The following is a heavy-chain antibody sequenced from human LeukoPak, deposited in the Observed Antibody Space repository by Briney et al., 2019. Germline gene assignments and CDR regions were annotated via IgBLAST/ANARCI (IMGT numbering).Heavy chain of an antibody. CDR3: AKEGRSTTPGY. D-gene: IGHD6-13*01. V-gene: IGHV3-21*01. CDR1: GFTFSSSD. J-gene: IGHJ4*02. CDR2: ISSSSSLI. Sequence: GGSLRLSCAASGFTFSSSDMDWVRQAPGKGLEGVASISSSSSLIYYTDSVKGRFTISRDNAKNSLYLQMNSLRAEDTAVYFCAKEGRSTTPGYWGQGTLVTVSS.